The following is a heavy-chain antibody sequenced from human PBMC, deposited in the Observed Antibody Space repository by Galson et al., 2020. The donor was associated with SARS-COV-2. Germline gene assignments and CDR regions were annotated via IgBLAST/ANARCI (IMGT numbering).Heavy chain of an antibody. D-gene: IGHD2-2*01. J-gene: IGHJ4*02. CDR3: ARSPSKDCSNTNCAVYFDY. V-gene: IGHV5-51*01. Sequence: GESLKISCKGSGYSFTNYWIGWVRQMPGKGLEWMGIIYPGDSDTRYSPSFQGQVTISADKSINTAYLQWSSLKASDTAMYYCARSPSKDCSNTNCAVYFDYWGQGTLVTVSS. CDR2: IYPGDSDT. CDR1: GYSFTNYW.